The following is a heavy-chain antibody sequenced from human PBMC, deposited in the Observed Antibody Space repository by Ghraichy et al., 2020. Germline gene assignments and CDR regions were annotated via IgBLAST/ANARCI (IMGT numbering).Heavy chain of an antibody. V-gene: IGHV3-23*01. CDR3: TKVSSEADGMGYYYYHYDMDV. CDR1: GFTFSSYY. CDR2: ISGSGGSK. Sequence: GGSLRLSCAASGFTFSSYYMSWVRQAPGKGLEWVSAISGSGGSKYSADSVKGRFTISRDNSKNTLYLQMNSLRAEDTAVYYCTKVSSEADGMGYYYYHYDMDVGGQGTTVTV. J-gene: IGHJ6*02. D-gene: IGHD1-14*01.